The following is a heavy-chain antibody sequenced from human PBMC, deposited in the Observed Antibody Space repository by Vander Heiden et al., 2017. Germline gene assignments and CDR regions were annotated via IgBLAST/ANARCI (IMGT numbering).Heavy chain of an antibody. D-gene: IGHD3-22*01. CDR2: ISGSGGST. Sequence: EVQLSESGGGLVQPGGSLRLSCAASGFTFSSYAMSWVRQAPGKGLEWVSAISGSGGSTYYADSVKGRFTISRDNSKNTLYLQMNSLRAEDTAVYYCAKDAYYYDSSGYFDFDYWGQGTLVTVSS. CDR3: AKDAYYYDSSGYFDFDY. J-gene: IGHJ4*02. V-gene: IGHV3-23*01. CDR1: GFTFSSYA.